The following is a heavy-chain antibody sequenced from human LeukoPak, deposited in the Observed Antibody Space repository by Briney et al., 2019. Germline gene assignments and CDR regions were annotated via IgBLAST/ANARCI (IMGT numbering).Heavy chain of an antibody. Sequence: GSVKDSFMASGYTFTSYGISWVRQAPGQGGEGMGWISAYNGNTNYAQMLQGRVTITTDTSTRTAYMELRSMRNYDPAVYYCARVTRSATVYYFDYCGQGTLFTVSS. CDR1: GYTFTSYG. CDR3: ARVTRSATVYYFDY. J-gene: IGHJ4*02. V-gene: IGHV1-18*01. CDR2: ISAYNGNT. D-gene: IGHD1-26*01.